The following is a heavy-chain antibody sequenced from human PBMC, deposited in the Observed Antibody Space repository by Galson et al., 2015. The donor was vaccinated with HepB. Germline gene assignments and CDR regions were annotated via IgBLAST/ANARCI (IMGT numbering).Heavy chain of an antibody. J-gene: IGHJ3*02. CDR2: IKQDGSEK. CDR3: ARDRQQWLVVGFDI. CDR1: GFTFSNYW. D-gene: IGHD6-19*01. Sequence: SLRLSCAASGFTFSNYWMSWVRQAPGKGLEWVANIKQDGSEKYYVDSVKGRFTISRDNAKNSLYLQMNSLRAEDTSVYYCARDRQQWLVVGFDIWGQGTMVTVSS. V-gene: IGHV3-7*03.